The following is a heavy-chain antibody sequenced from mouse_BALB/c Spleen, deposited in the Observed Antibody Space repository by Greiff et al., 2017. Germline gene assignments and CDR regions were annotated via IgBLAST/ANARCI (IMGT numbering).Heavy chain of an antibody. J-gene: IGHJ4*01. CDR3: ARRLQYYYAMDY. CDR1: GFNIKDYY. V-gene: IGHV14-1*02. CDR2: IDPENGNT. D-gene: IGHD2-2*01. Sequence: VQLKQSGAELVRPGALVKLSCKASGFNIKDYYMHWVKQRPEQGLEWIGWIDPENGNTIYDPKFQGKASITADTSSNTAYLQLSSLTSEDTAVYYCARRLQYYYAMDYWGQGTSVTVSS.